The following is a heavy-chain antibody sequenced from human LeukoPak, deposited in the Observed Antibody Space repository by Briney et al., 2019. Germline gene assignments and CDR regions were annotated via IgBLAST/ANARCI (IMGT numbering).Heavy chain of an antibody. CDR2: IIPIFGTA. V-gene: IGHV1-69*13. D-gene: IGHD3-3*01. CDR1: GGTFSSYA. CDR3: ASSTDYDFWSGTDPNWFDP. J-gene: IGHJ5*02. Sequence: EASVKVSCRASGGTFSSYAISWVRQAPGQGLEWMGGIIPIFGTANYAQKFQGRVTITADESTSTAYMELSSLRSEDTAVYYCASSTDYDFWSGTDPNWFDPWGQGTLVTVSS.